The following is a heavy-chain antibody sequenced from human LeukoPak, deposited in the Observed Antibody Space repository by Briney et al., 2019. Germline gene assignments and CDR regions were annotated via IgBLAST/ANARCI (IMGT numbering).Heavy chain of an antibody. Sequence: ASVKVSCKASGYTFTSYGISWVRQAPGQGLEWMGWISAYNGNTNYAQKLQGRVTMTTDTSTSTAYMELRRLRSDDTAVYYCARGFCSSTSCYSPTDYWGQGTLVTVSS. J-gene: IGHJ4*02. CDR3: ARGFCSSTSCYSPTDY. D-gene: IGHD2-2*01. CDR2: ISAYNGNT. V-gene: IGHV1-18*01. CDR1: GYTFTSYG.